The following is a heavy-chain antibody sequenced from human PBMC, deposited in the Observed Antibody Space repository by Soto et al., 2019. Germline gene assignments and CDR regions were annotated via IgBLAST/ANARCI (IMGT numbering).Heavy chain of an antibody. Sequence: LVESGGGLIQPGGSLRLSCAASGFTVSSKYMTWVRQAPGKGLEWVSVIYGGGTTYYADSVKGRFTISRDNSKNTLFLQVNSLRVEDTAVYYCVQTTGWPGFDFWGQGTLVTVSS. CDR1: GFTVSSKY. J-gene: IGHJ4*02. CDR3: VQTTGWPGFDF. CDR2: IYGGGTT. V-gene: IGHV3-53*01. D-gene: IGHD6-19*01.